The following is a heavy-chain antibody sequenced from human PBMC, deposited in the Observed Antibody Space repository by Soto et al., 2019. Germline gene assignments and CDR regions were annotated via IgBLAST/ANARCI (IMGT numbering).Heavy chain of an antibody. CDR3: ATQEVGGTYVYTFDP. J-gene: IGHJ5*02. CDR2: IYYSGST. D-gene: IGHD1-26*01. V-gene: IGHV4-39*01. CDR1: GGSITSSSSY. Sequence: QLHLRESGPGLVKPSETLSLTCNVSGGSITSSSSYWGWIRQPQGKGLEWIGSIYYSGSTYYNPSPKSRVTIAGDTSKNQFSLMLSSVTAADTAVYYCATQEVGGTYVYTFDPWGQGTLVTVSS.